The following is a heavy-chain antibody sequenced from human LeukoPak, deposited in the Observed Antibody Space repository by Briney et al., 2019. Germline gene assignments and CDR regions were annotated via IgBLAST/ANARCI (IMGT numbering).Heavy chain of an antibody. Sequence: TLSLTCTVSAGSMNNGGYYWTWIRQHPAKGLEWIGYISYSGTAYYNPSLKSRVTISVDTSKNQFSLTLTSVTAADTAVYYCARDLRRGSHSNFDYWGQGILVTVSS. CDR1: AGSMNNGGYY. CDR2: ISYSGTA. V-gene: IGHV4-31*03. D-gene: IGHD1-26*01. CDR3: ARDLRRGSHSNFDY. J-gene: IGHJ4*02.